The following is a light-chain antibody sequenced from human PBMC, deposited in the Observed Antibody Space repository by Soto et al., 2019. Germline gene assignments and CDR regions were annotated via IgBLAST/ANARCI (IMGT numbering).Light chain of an antibody. Sequence: QSALTQPASVSGSPGQSITISCTGTSSDVGCYNYVSWYQQHPGKAPKLMIYDVSTRPSGVSNRFSGSKSGNTSSLTISGLQAEDEADYYCSAYTSSSNVVFGGGTQLTVL. V-gene: IGLV2-14*01. CDR1: SSDVGCYNY. CDR3: SAYTSSSNVV. J-gene: IGLJ2*01. CDR2: DVS.